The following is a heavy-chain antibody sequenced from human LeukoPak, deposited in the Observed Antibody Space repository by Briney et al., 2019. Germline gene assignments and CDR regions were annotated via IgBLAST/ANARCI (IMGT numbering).Heavy chain of an antibody. CDR2: IHHSGTT. D-gene: IGHD3-22*01. V-gene: IGHV4-38-2*01. CDR1: GYSISSIYF. CDR3: ARVRYYDDSGYYYDFDY. Sequence: SGTLSLTCAVSGYSISSIYFWGWVRQPPGKGLEYIGNIHHSGTTYYNPSLKSRVTISIDTSKNQFSLKLSSVTAADTAVYYCARVRYYDDSGYYYDFDYWGQGTLVTVSS. J-gene: IGHJ4*02.